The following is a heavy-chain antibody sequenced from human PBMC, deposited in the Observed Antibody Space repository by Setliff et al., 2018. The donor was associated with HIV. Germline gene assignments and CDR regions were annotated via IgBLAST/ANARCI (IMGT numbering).Heavy chain of an antibody. D-gene: IGHD6-19*01. CDR2: ISGYNGNT. CDR3: ARVPYRSAWFSGGHDAFDV. CDR1: GYTFTSYG. V-gene: IGHV1-18*01. Sequence: GASVKVSCKASGYTFTSYGISWVRQAPGLGLEWMGWISGYNGNTKYVQKYQGRVTMTTDTSTSKVYMELRTLRSDDTAVYYCARVPYRSAWFSGGHDAFDVWGQGTMVTVSS. J-gene: IGHJ3*01.